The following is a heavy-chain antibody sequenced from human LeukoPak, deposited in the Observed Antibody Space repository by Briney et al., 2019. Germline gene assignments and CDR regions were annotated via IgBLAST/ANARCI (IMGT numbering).Heavy chain of an antibody. J-gene: IGHJ4*02. CDR3: ARHFDTAPHYFDY. CDR1: GGSISPYY. CDR2: IHYSGST. V-gene: IGHV4-59*08. D-gene: IGHD5-18*01. Sequence: SETLSLTCTVSGGSISPYYWSWLRQPPGKGLEWIGFIHYSGSTHYKSSLKSRVTISEDKSKNQFSLRLSSVTAADTAVYYCARHFDTAPHYFDYCGQGSLVTVSS.